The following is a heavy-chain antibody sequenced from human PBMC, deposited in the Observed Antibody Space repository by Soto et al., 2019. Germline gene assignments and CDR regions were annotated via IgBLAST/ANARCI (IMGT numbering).Heavy chain of an antibody. V-gene: IGHV1-46*03. CDR2: VNPTGGSP. Sequence: ASVKVSCKTSGYDFTRYFIHWVRQAPGQGLEWMVKVNPTGGSPTFGQKFQGRVTVTTDTSTSTVYMELSSLRSDDTAVYYCSRDLSPYWDQG. CDR1: GYDFTRYF. D-gene: IGHD3-16*02. CDR3: SRDLSPY. J-gene: IGHJ4*02.